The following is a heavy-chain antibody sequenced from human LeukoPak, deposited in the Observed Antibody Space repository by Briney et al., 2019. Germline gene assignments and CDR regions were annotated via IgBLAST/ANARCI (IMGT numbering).Heavy chain of an antibody. CDR3: ARGGYDILTGSPNWFDP. D-gene: IGHD3-9*01. J-gene: IGHJ5*02. Sequence: PSETLSLTCTVSGGSISSYYWSWIRQPPGKGLEWIGEINHSGSTNYNPSLKSRVTISVDTSKNQFSLKLSSVTAADTAVYYCARGGYDILTGSPNWFDPWGQGTLVTVSS. CDR1: GGSISSYY. V-gene: IGHV4-34*01. CDR2: INHSGST.